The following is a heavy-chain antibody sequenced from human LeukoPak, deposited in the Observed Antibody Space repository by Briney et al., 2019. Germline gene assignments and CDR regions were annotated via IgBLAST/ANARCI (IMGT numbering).Heavy chain of an antibody. V-gene: IGHV4-34*01. J-gene: IGHJ6*03. D-gene: IGHD3-16*01. CDR1: GGSFSGYY. CDR2: INHSGST. Sequence: PSETLSLTCAVYGGSFSGYYWSWIRQPPGKGLEWIGEINHSGSTNYNPSLKSRVTISVDTSKNQFSLKLSSVTAADTAVYYCARSYWGIKYYYMDVWGKGTTVTVSS. CDR3: ARSYWGIKYYYMDV.